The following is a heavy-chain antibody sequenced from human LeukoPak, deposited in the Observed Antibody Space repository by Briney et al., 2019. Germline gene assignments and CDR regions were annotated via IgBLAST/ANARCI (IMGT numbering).Heavy chain of an antibody. CDR3: TRVDTGRGGGWVPFDY. V-gene: IGHV3-66*02. CDR2: IHYDGKT. CDR1: GLTDIRYQ. J-gene: IGHJ4*02. Sequence: WGSLRHSCAGSGLTDIRYQITWVHQPRGRGLEWVSVIHYDGKTYREDSVKGRFTISRDNSKNTVYLQMNSLRPEDTAVYYCTRVDTGRGGGWVPFDYWGQGTLVTVSS. D-gene: IGHD3-10*01.